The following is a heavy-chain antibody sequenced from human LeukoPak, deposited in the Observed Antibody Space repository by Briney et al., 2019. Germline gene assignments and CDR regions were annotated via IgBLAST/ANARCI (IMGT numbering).Heavy chain of an antibody. CDR3: ATNGGGYFDY. CDR1: GFTFSSYS. CDR2: ISSSSSYI. J-gene: IGHJ4*02. D-gene: IGHD3-10*01. V-gene: IGHV3-21*01. Sequence: GGSLRLSCAASGFTFSSYSMNWVRQAPGKGLEWVSSISSSSSYIYYADSVKGRLTISRDNAKNSLYLQMNSLRAEDTAVYYCATNGGGYFDYWGQGTLVTVSS.